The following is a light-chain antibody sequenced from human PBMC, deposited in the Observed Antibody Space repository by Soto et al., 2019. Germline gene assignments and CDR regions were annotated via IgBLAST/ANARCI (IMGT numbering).Light chain of an antibody. CDR2: EVS. CDR3: SSYAGSNNFV. V-gene: IGLV2-8*01. J-gene: IGLJ2*01. CDR1: SSDVRDYNY. Sequence: QSALTQPPSASGSPGQSVTISCTGTSSDVRDYNYVSWYQQHPGKAPKLMIYEVSKRPSGVPDRFSGSKSGNTASLTVSGLQPEDEADYYCSSYAGSNNFVLGGGTKLTVL.